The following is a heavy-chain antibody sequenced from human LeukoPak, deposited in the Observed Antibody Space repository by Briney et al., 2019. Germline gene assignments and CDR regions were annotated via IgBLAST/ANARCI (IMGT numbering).Heavy chain of an antibody. CDR2: ISGYSGNT. V-gene: IGHV1-18*01. CDR1: GYTFTNYG. CDR3: ARDRRKYSGNFWDWFDP. D-gene: IGHD1-26*01. J-gene: IGHJ5*02. Sequence: ASVEVSCKASGYTFTNYGVSWVRQAPGQGLEWMGWISGYSGNTDYAQKLQGRVTMTRDTSTNTAYMELTSLRSDDTAVYYCARDRRKYSGNFWDWFDPWGQGTLVTVSS.